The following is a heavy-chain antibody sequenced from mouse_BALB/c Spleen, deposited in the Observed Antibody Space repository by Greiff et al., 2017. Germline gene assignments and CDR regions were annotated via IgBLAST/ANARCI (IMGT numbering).Heavy chain of an antibody. D-gene: IGHD1-1*01. CDR1: GYTFTSYT. Sequence: QVQLQQSAAELARPGASVKMSCKASGYTFTSYTMHWVKQRPGQGLEWVGYINPSSGYTEYNQKFKDKTTLTADKSSSTAYMQLSSLTSEDSAVYYCARKDFYITTVVRDYYAMDYWGQGTSVTVSS. J-gene: IGHJ4*01. CDR3: ARKDFYITTVVRDYYAMDY. V-gene: IGHV1-4*02. CDR2: INPSSGYT.